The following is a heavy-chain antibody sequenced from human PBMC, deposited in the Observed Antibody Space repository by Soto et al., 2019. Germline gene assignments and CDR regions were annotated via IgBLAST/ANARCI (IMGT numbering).Heavy chain of an antibody. Sequence: PGGSLRLSCAASGFTFSSYWMHWVRQAPGKGLVWVSRINSDGSSTSYADSVKGRFTISRDNAKNTLYLQMNSLRAEDTAVYYCASPSSMQDGMDVWGQGTTVTVSS. CDR3: ASPSSMQDGMDV. CDR2: INSDGSST. CDR1: GFTFSSYW. J-gene: IGHJ6*02. D-gene: IGHD2-8*01. V-gene: IGHV3-74*01.